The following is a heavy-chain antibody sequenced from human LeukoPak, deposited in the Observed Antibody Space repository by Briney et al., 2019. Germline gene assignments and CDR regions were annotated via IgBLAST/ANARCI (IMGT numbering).Heavy chain of an antibody. CDR1: GFTFDDYA. D-gene: IGHD4-23*01. CDR2: ISWNSGVI. J-gene: IGHJ4*02. V-gene: IGHV3-9*01. CDR3: AKGLVGGKGIHY. Sequence: PGWSLRLSCAASGFTFDDYAMHWVRQPPGRGLEWVSGISWNSGVIGYADSVKGRFTMSRDNAKNSLYLEMNSLRVEDTALYYCAKGLVGGKGIHYWGQGTLVTVSS.